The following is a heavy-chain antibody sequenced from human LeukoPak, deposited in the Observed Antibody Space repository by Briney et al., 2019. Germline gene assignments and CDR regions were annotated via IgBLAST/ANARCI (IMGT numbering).Heavy chain of an antibody. J-gene: IGHJ4*02. CDR2: IKSKTDGGTT. D-gene: IGHD1-26*01. Sequence: GGSLRLSCAASGFTFSSYAMSWVRQAPGKGLEWVGRIKSKTDGGTTDYAAPVKGRFTISRDDSKNTLYLQMNSLKTEDTAVYYCTTEPLYSGSYFDYWGQGTLVTVSS. CDR3: TTEPLYSGSYFDY. V-gene: IGHV3-15*01. CDR1: GFTFSSYA.